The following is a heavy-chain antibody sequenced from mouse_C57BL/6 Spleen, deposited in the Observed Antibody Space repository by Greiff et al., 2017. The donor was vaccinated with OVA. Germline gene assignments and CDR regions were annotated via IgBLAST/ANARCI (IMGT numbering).Heavy chain of an antibody. CDR2: FYPGSGSI. Sequence: QVQLQQSGAELVKPGASVKLSCKASGYTFTEYTIHWVKQRSGQGLEWIGWFYPGSGSIKYNEKFKDKATLTADKSSSTVYMALSRLTSEDSAVYFCARHEDEGLRREAWFAYWGQGTLVTVSA. CDR1: GYTFTEYT. V-gene: IGHV1-62-2*01. J-gene: IGHJ3*01. CDR3: ARHEDEGLRREAWFAY. D-gene: IGHD2-4*01.